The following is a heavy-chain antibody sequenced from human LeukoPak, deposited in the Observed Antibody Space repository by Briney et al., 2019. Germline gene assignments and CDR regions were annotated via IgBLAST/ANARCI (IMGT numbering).Heavy chain of an antibody. J-gene: IGHJ6*03. CDR1: GGSISSYY. CDR3: AREALIEGFYYYMDV. V-gene: IGHV4-4*07. Sequence: SETLSLTCTVSGGSISSYYWSWIRQPAGKGLEWIGRIYTSGSTNYNPSLKSRLTMSVDTSKNQLSLKLSSVTAADTAVYYCAREALIEGFYYYMDVWGKGTTVTVSS. D-gene: IGHD3-22*01. CDR2: IYTSGST.